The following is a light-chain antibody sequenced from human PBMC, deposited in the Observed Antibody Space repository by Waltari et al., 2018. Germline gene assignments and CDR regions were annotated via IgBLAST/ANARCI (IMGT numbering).Light chain of an antibody. CDR1: QSISSY. J-gene: IGKJ3*01. CDR3: QQSYSTPLT. V-gene: IGKV1-39*01. Sequence: DIQMTQSPSSLSASVGDRVTITCRASQSISSYVNRYQQKPGKAPKLLIYAASSLQSGVPSRFSGSGSGTDFTLTISSLQPEDFATYYCQQSYSTPLTFGPGTKVDIK. CDR2: AAS.